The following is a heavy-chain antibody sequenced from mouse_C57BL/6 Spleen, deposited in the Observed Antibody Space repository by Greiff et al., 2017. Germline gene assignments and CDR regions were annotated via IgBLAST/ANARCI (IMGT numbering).Heavy chain of an antibody. D-gene: IGHD1-1*01. CDR1: GYAFSSYW. CDR3: ARRNYGSSYDYFGY. J-gene: IGHJ2*01. Sequence: QVHVKQSGAELVKPGASVKISCKASGYAFSSYWMNWVKQRPGKGLEWIGQIYPGDGDTNYNGKFKGKATLTADKSSSTAYMQLSSLTSEDSAVYFCARRNYGSSYDYFGYWGQGTTRTVSS. V-gene: IGHV1-80*01. CDR2: IYPGDGDT.